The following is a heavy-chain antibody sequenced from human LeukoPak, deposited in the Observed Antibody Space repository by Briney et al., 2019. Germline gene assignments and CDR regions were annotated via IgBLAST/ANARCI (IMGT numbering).Heavy chain of an antibody. D-gene: IGHD6-13*01. CDR3: ARYHSSSWYSDY. V-gene: IGHV4-39*01. CDR1: GGPISSSSYY. Sequence: SETLSLTCTVSGGPISSSSYYWGWIRQPPGKGLEWIGSIYYSGSTYYNPSLKSRVTISVDTSKNQFSLKLSSVTAADTAVYYCARYHSSSWYSDYWGQGTLVTVSS. CDR2: IYYSGST. J-gene: IGHJ4*02.